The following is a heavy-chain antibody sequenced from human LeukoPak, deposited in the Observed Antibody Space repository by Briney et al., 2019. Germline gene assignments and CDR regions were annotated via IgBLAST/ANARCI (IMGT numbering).Heavy chain of an antibody. V-gene: IGHV3-72*01. Sequence: GGSLRLSCAAFGFTFSDHYMDWVCQAPGKGLEWVGRTRDKANSYSTEYAASVKGRFSISRDDSKNSVYLQMNSLKTEDTAVYYCGRSGSYFGMDVWGQGTTVTVSS. CDR3: GRSGSYFGMDV. CDR2: TRDKANSYST. D-gene: IGHD6-25*01. J-gene: IGHJ6*02. CDR1: GFTFSDHY.